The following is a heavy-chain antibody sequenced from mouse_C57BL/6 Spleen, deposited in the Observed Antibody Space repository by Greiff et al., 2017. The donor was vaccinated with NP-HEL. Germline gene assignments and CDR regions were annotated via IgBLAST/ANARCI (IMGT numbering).Heavy chain of an antibody. D-gene: IGHD1-1*01. CDR2: IFPGSGST. Sequence: QVQLKQSGPELAKPGASVKISCKASGYTFTDYYINWVKQRPGQGLEWIGWIFPGSGSTYYNEKFKGKATLTVDKSSSTAYMLLSSLTSEDSAVYFCARSGIYYGPYYFDYWGQGTTLTVSS. V-gene: IGHV1-75*01. CDR1: GYTFTDYY. J-gene: IGHJ2*01. CDR3: ARSGIYYGPYYFDY.